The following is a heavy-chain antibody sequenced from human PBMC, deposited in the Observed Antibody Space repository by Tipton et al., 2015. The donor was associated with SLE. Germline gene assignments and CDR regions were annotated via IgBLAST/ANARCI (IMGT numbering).Heavy chain of an antibody. CDR2: IYSGGST. V-gene: IGHV3-53*05. Sequence: SLRLSCAASGFTVSSNYMSWVRQAQGKGLEWVSVIYSGGSTYYADSVKGRFTISRDNSKNTLYLQMNSLRAEDTAVYYCARYSISLYNWFDPWGQGTLVTVSS. D-gene: IGHD6-13*01. J-gene: IGHJ5*02. CDR1: GFTVSSNY. CDR3: ARYSISLYNWFDP.